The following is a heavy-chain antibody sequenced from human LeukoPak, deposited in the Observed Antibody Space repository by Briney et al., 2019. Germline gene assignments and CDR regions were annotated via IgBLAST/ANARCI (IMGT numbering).Heavy chain of an antibody. D-gene: IGHD6-19*01. CDR3: ARGHISVAAHDDAFDI. J-gene: IGHJ3*02. V-gene: IGHV3-48*03. Sequence: GRSLRLSCAASGFTFSSYEMNWVRQAAGKGLEWVSYISSSGSTIYYADSVKGQFTISRDNAKNSLYLQMNSLRAEDTAVYYCARGHISVAAHDDAFDIWGQGTMVTVSS. CDR1: GFTFSSYE. CDR2: ISSSGSTI.